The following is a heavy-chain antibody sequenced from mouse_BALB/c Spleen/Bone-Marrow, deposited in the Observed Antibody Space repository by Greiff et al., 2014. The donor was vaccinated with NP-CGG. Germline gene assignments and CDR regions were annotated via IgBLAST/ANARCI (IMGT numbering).Heavy chain of an antibody. Sequence: VHVKQSGPELVKPGASVKIYCKASGYTFTDYNMHWVKQSHGKSLEWIGYIYPYNGGTGYNQKFKSKATLTVDNSSSTAYMELRSLTSEDSAVYYCARLGRDYWGQGTTLTVSS. CDR3: ARLGRDY. D-gene: IGHD4-1*01. CDR2: IYPYNGGT. V-gene: IGHV1S29*02. CDR1: GYTFTDYN. J-gene: IGHJ2*01.